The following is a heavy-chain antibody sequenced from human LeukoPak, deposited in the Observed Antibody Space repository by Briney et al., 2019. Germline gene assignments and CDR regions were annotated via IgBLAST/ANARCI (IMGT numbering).Heavy chain of an antibody. D-gene: IGHD3-9*01. CDR1: GGSISSYY. V-gene: IGHV4-4*07. CDR3: ARAHIGNYDILTGYYPSWFDP. CDR2: IYTSGST. Sequence: KASETLSLTCTVSGGSISSYYWSWIRQPAGKGLEWIGRIYTSGSTNYNPSLKSRVTMSVDTSKNQFSLKLSSVTAADTAVYYCARAHIGNYDILTGYYPSWFDPWGQGTQVTVSS. J-gene: IGHJ5*02.